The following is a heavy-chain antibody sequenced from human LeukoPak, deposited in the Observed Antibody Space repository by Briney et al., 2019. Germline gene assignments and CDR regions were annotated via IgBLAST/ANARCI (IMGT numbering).Heavy chain of an antibody. V-gene: IGHV3-7*01. CDR1: GFTFSSYW. Sequence: GGSLRLSCAASGFTFSSYWMSWVRQAPGKGLEWVAYIKQDVTEKYYVDSVKGRFTISRDNSKNTLYLQMNSLRAEDTAVYYCAKGLWYYYDSSGYVDYWGQGTLVTVSS. D-gene: IGHD3-22*01. J-gene: IGHJ4*02. CDR2: IKQDVTEK. CDR3: AKGLWYYYDSSGYVDY.